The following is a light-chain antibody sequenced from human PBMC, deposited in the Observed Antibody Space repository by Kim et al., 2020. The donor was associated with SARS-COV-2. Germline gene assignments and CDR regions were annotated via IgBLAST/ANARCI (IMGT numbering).Light chain of an antibody. Sequence: ARRKTGRITCGGNNIGSKSVHWYQQKPGQAPVLVIYYDSDRPSGIPERFSGSNSGNTATLTISRVEAGDEADYYCQVWDSSSDHPVFGGGTQLTVL. CDR3: QVWDSSSDHPV. V-gene: IGLV3-21*04. CDR1: NIGSKS. CDR2: YDS. J-gene: IGLJ3*02.